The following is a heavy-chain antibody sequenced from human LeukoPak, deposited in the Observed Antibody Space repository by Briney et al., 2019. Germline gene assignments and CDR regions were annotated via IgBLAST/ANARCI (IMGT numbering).Heavy chain of an antibody. Sequence: GGSLRLSCAASGFTFSSYAMSWVRQAPGKGLEWVSAISGSGGSTYYADSVKGRFTISRDNSKNTLYLQMNSLRAEDTAVYYCAKDVAPYYYDSSGSANWGQGTLVTVSS. CDR3: AKDVAPYYYDSSGSAN. D-gene: IGHD3-22*01. V-gene: IGHV3-23*01. CDR2: ISGSGGST. CDR1: GFTFSSYA. J-gene: IGHJ4*02.